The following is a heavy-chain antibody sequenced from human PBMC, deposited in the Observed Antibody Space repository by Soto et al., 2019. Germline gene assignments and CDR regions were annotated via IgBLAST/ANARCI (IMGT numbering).Heavy chain of an antibody. Sequence: GGSLRLSCAASGFTFSSYWMSWVRQAPGKGLEWVANIKQDGSEKYYVDTVKGRFTISRDNAKNSRYLQMNSLRAEDTAVYYCARGGAYCSGGSCYFDYWGQGTLVTVSS. CDR1: GFTFSSYW. CDR2: IKQDGSEK. D-gene: IGHD2-15*01. V-gene: IGHV3-7*03. J-gene: IGHJ4*02. CDR3: ARGGAYCSGGSCYFDY.